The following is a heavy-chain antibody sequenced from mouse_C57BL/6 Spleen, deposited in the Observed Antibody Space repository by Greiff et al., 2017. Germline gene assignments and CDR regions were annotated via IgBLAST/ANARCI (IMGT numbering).Heavy chain of an antibody. D-gene: IGHD4-1*01. CDR1: GYTFTDYN. J-gene: IGHJ2*01. CDR3: ASGRYYVDY. CDR2: INPNNGGT. V-gene: IGHV1-22*01. Sequence: VQLQQSGPELVKPGASVKMSCKASGYTFTDYNMHWVKQSHGKSLEWIGYINPNNGGTSYNQKFKGKATLTVNKSSSTAYMDLRSLTSEDSAVYYCASGRYYVDYWGQGTTLTVSS.